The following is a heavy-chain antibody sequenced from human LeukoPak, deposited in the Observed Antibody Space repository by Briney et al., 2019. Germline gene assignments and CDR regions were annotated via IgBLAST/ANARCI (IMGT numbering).Heavy chain of an antibody. D-gene: IGHD3-9*01. V-gene: IGHV3-23*01. CDR1: GLTFGGNA. CDR3: AKVRSDYYDILTGNYNPLFDY. Sequence: GGSLRLSCAASGLTFGGNAMGWVRQVPGKGLEGFSAIGGSGGGTYYADSVKGRFTISRDNSKNTLYLQMNSLRAEDTAVYYCAKVRSDYYDILTGNYNPLFDYWGQGTLVTVSS. J-gene: IGHJ4*02. CDR2: IGGSGGGT.